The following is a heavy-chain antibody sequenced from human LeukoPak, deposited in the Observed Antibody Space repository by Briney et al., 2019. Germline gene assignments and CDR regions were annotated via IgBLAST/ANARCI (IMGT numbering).Heavy chain of an antibody. CDR2: INPSGGST. V-gene: IGHV1-46*01. J-gene: IGHJ5*02. D-gene: IGHD4-23*01. Sequence: ASVKVSCKACRYTFTSYYMHWVRQAPGQGLEWMGIINPSGGSTSYAQKFQGRVTMTRDMSTSTDYMELSSLRSEDTAVYYCARDNSVEDTAWWFDPWGQGTLVTVSS. CDR1: RYTFTSYY. CDR3: ARDNSVEDTAWWFDP.